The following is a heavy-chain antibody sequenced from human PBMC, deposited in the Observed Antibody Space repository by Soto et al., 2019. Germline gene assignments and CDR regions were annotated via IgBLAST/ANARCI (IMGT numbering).Heavy chain of an antibody. V-gene: IGHV4-30-4*01. CDR3: ARIHFGDEPSYYYYGMDV. CDR1: GGSFSSGDYY. CDR2: IYYTGST. Sequence: QVQLQESGPGVVKPSQTLSLTCTFSGGSFSSGDYYWSWVRQPPGKGLEWVGYIYYTGSTFNNPSPKSRLSISIDTSKTQFSLKLSSVTAADTAAYYCARIHFGDEPSYYYYGMDVWGQGTTVTVSS. J-gene: IGHJ6*02. D-gene: IGHD4-17*01.